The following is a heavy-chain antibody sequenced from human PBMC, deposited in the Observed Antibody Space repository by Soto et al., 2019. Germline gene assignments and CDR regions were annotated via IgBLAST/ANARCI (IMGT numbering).Heavy chain of an antibody. CDR3: DTDRAFGFNPLDY. J-gene: IGHJ4*02. V-gene: IGHV3-23*01. D-gene: IGHD3-16*01. Sequence: EVQLLESGGGLVQPGGSLRLSCAASGFAFSTYAMTWVRQAPGKGLEWVASVSGSGDGTYYANSVKGRFTISRDNSKNPLFRQRTSLTAFGTAVYYCDTDRAFGFNPLDYWGQGTLVTVSS. CDR2: VSGSGDGT. CDR1: GFAFSTYA.